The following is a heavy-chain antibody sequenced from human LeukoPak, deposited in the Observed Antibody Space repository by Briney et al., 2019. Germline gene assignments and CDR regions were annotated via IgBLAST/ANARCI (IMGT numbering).Heavy chain of an antibody. Sequence: GGSLRLSCAASGFTFSSYWMSLVRQAPGKGLEWVANIKQDGSEKYYVDSVKGRFTISRDNAKNSLYLQMNSLRAEDTAVYYCARVGYYGSGSYPNWFDPWGQGTLVTVSS. J-gene: IGHJ5*02. CDR3: ARVGYYGSGSYPNWFDP. CDR1: GFTFSSYW. CDR2: IKQDGSEK. V-gene: IGHV3-7*01. D-gene: IGHD3-10*01.